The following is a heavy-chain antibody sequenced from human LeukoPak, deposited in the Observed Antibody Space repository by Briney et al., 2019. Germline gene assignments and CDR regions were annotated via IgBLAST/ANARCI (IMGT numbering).Heavy chain of an antibody. J-gene: IGHJ4*02. V-gene: IGHV3-21*01. CDR2: ISSSSSYI. CDR3: ARLRGYCSGGSCYHYFDY. Sequence: PGGSLRLSCAASKFTFSDYSMNWVRQAPGKGLEWVSSISSSSSYIYYADSVKGRFTISRDNAKNSLYLQMNSLRAEDTAVYYCARLRGYCSGGSCYHYFDYWGQGTLVTVSS. CDR1: KFTFSDYS. D-gene: IGHD2-15*01.